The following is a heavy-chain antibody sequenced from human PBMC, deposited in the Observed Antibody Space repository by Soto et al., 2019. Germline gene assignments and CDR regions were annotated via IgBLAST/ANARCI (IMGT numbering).Heavy chain of an antibody. D-gene: IGHD2-15*01. CDR3: ARKGEVAATHYYGMDV. V-gene: IGHV1-69*13. CDR2: IIPIFGTA. Sequence: SVKVSCKASGGSFSSYAIIWVRQAPGQGLEWMGGIIPIFGTANYAQKFQGRVTITADESTSTAYMELSSLRSEDTAVYYCARKGEVAATHYYGMDVWGQGTTVTVSS. J-gene: IGHJ6*02. CDR1: GGSFSSYA.